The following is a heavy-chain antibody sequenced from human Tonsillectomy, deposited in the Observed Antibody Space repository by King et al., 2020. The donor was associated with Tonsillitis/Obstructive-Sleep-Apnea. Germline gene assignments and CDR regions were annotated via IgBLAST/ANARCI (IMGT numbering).Heavy chain of an antibody. V-gene: IGHV4-39*01. CDR2: IYYSGST. CDR3: APCPRYRGSGGMYNWFDP. Sequence: QLQESGPGLVKPSETLSLTCTVSGGSISSSSYYWGWIRQPPGKGLEWIGSIYYSGSTYYNPSLKSRVTISVDTSKNQFSLKLSSVTAADTAVYYCAPCPRYRGSGGMYNWFDPWGQGTLVTVSS. D-gene: IGHD6-6*01. CDR1: GGSISSSSYY. J-gene: IGHJ5*02.